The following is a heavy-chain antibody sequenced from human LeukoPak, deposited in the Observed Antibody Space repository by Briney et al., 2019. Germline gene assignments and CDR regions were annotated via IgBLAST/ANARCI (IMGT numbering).Heavy chain of an antibody. Sequence: PGRSLRLSCAASGFTFSSYAMHWVRQAPGKGLEWVAVISYDGSNKYYADSVKGRFTISRDNSKNTLYLQMNSLRAEDTAVYYCARDQGLLLCMDVWGQGTTVTVSS. CDR3: ARDQGLLLCMDV. CDR1: GFTFSSYA. V-gene: IGHV3-30-3*01. D-gene: IGHD2/OR15-2a*01. CDR2: ISYDGSNK. J-gene: IGHJ6*02.